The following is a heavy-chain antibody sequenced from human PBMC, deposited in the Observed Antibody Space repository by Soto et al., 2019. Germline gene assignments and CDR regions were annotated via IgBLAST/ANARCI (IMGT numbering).Heavy chain of an antibody. Sequence: ASVKVSCKASGYTFTSYGISWVRQAPGQGLEWMGWISAYNGNANYAQKLQGRVTMTTDTSTSTAYMELRSLRSDDTAVYYCATPVGFDYGGYYYYGMDVWGQGTTVTVS. V-gene: IGHV1-18*04. J-gene: IGHJ6*02. D-gene: IGHD4-17*01. CDR1: GYTFTSYG. CDR3: ATPVGFDYGGYYYYGMDV. CDR2: ISAYNGNA.